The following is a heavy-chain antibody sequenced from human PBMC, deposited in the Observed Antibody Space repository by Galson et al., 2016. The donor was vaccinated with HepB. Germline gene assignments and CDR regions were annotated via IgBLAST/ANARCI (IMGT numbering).Heavy chain of an antibody. V-gene: IGHV3-21*01. Sequence: SLRLSCAASGFTFSSYWMHWVRQAPGKGLEWVSFISSNNYIYYADSVQGRFTISRDNAKNSLYPQMQRLRAEDTAVYYRAKDTGHCSGGVCYSPRGMDVWGQGTTVTVSS. J-gene: IGHJ6*02. CDR2: ISSNNYI. CDR3: AKDTGHCSGGVCYSPRGMDV. D-gene: IGHD2-15*01. CDR1: GFTFSSYW.